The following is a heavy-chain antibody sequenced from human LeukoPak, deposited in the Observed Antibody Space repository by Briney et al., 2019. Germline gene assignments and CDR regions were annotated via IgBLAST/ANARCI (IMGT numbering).Heavy chain of an antibody. CDR1: VFTLGSYA. V-gene: IGHV3-23*01. CDR2: ISGNGYNT. D-gene: IGHD3-10*01. J-gene: IGHJ4*02. Sequence: GESLRLSCAGSVFTLGSYAMSGVRQSPGKGLEWVSAISGNGYNTYYADSVKGRFTISSESSGNTLYLQMHNLRAEDTAVYYCAKGVRLWFAFYFDYWGQGTLVTVSS. CDR3: AKGVRLWFAFYFDY.